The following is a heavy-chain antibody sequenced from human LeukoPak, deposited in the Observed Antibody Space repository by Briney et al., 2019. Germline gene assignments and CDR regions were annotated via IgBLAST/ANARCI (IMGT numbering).Heavy chain of an antibody. Sequence: PGGSLRLSCAASGFTFSSHSIHWVRQAPGKGLEWVSSISSSSSYIYYADSVKGRFTISRDNAKNSLYLQMNSLRAEDTAVYYCARAYSGSYLELWYFDYWGQGTLVTVSS. J-gene: IGHJ4*02. CDR2: ISSSSSYI. CDR1: GFTFSSHS. D-gene: IGHD1-26*01. V-gene: IGHV3-21*01. CDR3: ARAYSGSYLELWYFDY.